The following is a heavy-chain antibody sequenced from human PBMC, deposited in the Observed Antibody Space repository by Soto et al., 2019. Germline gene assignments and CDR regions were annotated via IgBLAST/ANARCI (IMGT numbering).Heavy chain of an antibody. V-gene: IGHV3-23*01. CDR2: VVGSGGST. J-gene: IGHJ4*02. CDR3: AKDRLAGGFDY. Sequence: GGSLRLSCAASGFTFSNYAMNWVRQAPGKGLEWVSVVVGSGGSTYHADSVKGRFTISGDNSRNTAYLQMNSLRADDTAVYYCAKDRLAGGFDYWGQGTLVTVSS. D-gene: IGHD3-16*01. CDR1: GFTFSNYA.